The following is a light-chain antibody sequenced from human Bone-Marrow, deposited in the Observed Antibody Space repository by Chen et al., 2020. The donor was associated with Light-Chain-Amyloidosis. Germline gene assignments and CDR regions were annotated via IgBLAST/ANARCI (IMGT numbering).Light chain of an antibody. CDR3: QSADSSGTYEVI. CDR2: RDT. CDR1: DLPTKY. J-gene: IGLJ2*01. Sequence: SYELTQPPSASVSPGQTARITCSGDDLPTKYAYWYQQKRGQAPVLVIHRDTERPSGISERFSGSSSGTTATLTISGVQAEDEADYHCQSADSSGTYEVIFGGGTKLTVL. V-gene: IGLV3-25*03.